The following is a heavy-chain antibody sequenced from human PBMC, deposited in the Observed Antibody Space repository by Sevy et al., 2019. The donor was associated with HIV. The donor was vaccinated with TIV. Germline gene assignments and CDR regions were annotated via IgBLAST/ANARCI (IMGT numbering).Heavy chain of an antibody. CDR2: LSFGCGEI. Sequence: RLSCAASGFTFSKYSMSWVRQPPGKGLEWVSTLSFGCGEINYADSVKGRFTISRDNSKSSVYLQMNNLRPEDTAVYYCAREGCNKPHDYWGQGTLVTVSS. J-gene: IGHJ4*02. CDR1: GFTFSKYS. CDR3: AREGCNKPHDY. V-gene: IGHV3-23*01. D-gene: IGHD2-8*01.